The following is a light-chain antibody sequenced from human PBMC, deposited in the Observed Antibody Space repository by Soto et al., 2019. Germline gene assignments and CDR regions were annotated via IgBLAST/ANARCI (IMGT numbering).Light chain of an antibody. CDR2: NTS. CDR3: QQYSDLPYT. J-gene: IGKJ2*01. V-gene: IGKV3-20*01. Sequence: EIVLTQSPGTLSLSPRERATLSCRASQRISSRNLAWYQQKPGQAPRLLIYNTSSRATGIPDRFSGSGYVTDFTLTINRLEPEDFAVYYCQQYSDLPYTFGQVTKLEVK. CDR1: QRISSRN.